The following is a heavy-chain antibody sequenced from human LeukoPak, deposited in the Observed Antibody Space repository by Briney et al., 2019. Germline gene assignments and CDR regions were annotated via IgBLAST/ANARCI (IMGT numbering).Heavy chain of an antibody. CDR3: ARLLYYDSSGYLDYFDY. CDR1: GGSFSNYY. J-gene: IGHJ4*02. V-gene: IGHV4-34*01. CDR2: INYSGST. D-gene: IGHD3-22*01. Sequence: SETLSLTCAVYGGSFSNYYWNWIRQPPGKGLEWIGEINYSGSTYYNPSLKSRVTISVDTSKNQFSLKLSSVTAADTAVYYCARLLYYDSSGYLDYFDYWGQGTLVTVSS.